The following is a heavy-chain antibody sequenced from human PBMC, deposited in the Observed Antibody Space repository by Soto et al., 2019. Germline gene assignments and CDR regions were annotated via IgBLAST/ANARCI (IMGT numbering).Heavy chain of an antibody. Sequence: QVQLVQSGTEVKKPGSSVKVSCKASGGTFDSNAISWVRLAPGQGLEWMGGIIPIFGTINNAQKFQDRVTTTADESTNIVYMELSSLRSEDTDIYYCAREGLTFGPGAVGGAFDIWGQGTLVTVSS. J-gene: IGHJ3*02. CDR2: IIPIFGTI. CDR3: AREGLTFGPGAVGGAFDI. D-gene: IGHD2-2*01. CDR1: GGTFDSNA. V-gene: IGHV1-69*12.